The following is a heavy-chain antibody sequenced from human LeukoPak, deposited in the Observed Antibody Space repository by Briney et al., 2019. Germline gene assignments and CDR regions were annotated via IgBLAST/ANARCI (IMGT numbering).Heavy chain of an antibody. CDR1: GGSITSSSYY. CDR3: ARDSSGWYHWFDP. D-gene: IGHD6-19*01. CDR2: IHTSGST. J-gene: IGHJ5*02. V-gene: IGHV4-61*02. Sequence: PSETLSLTCTVSGGSITSSSYYWSWIRQPAGKALEWLGRIHTSGSTNYNPSLKSRVTISRDWAKNQFSLKLTSVTAADTAVYYCARDSSGWYHWFDPWGQGTLVTVSS.